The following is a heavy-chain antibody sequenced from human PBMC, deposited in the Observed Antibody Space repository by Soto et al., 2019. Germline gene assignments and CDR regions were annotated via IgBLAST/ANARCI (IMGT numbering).Heavy chain of an antibody. V-gene: IGHV5-10-1*01. CDR1: GYSFTSYW. D-gene: IGHD2-21*02. Sequence: AGESLKISCKGSGYSFTSYWISWVRQMAGKGLEWMGRIDPSDSYTNYSPSFQGHVTISSDKSISTAYLQWSSRKASDTAMYYCASLVAHCGGDCYDAFDIWCQGRVVTVSS. CDR3: ASLVAHCGGDCYDAFDI. J-gene: IGHJ3*02. CDR2: IDPSDSYT.